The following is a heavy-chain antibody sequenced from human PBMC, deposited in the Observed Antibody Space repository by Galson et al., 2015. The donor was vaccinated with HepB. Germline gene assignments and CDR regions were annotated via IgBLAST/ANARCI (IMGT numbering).Heavy chain of an antibody. J-gene: IGHJ2*01. Sequence: SLRLSCAVSGFSLSAYSMSWVRQAPGKGLEWISYISSQSWTIYHADSVKGRFTISRENARNSRDRQMTSLRAEDTAVYYCARGSGPTGNHYWYFDLWGRGTLVTVSS. CDR3: ARGSGPTGNHYWYFDL. CDR2: ISSQSWTI. V-gene: IGHV3-48*01. D-gene: IGHD1-14*01. CDR1: GFSLSAYS.